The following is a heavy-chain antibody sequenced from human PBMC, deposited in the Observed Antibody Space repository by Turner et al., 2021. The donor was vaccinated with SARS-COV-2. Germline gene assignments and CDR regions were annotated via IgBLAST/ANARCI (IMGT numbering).Heavy chain of an antibody. CDR3: ARDRDYDSSGYWEQS. J-gene: IGHJ4*02. CDR2: IIPNFGTA. D-gene: IGHD3-22*01. CDR1: GGTFSSYA. V-gene: IGHV1-69*06. Sequence: QVQLVQSGAAVKKPGSSVKVSCKASGGTFSSYAISWVRQAPGQGLEWMGGIIPNFGTANYAQKFQGRVTITADKSTSAAYMELSSLTSEDTAVYYCARDRDYDSSGYWEQSWGQGTLVTVSS.